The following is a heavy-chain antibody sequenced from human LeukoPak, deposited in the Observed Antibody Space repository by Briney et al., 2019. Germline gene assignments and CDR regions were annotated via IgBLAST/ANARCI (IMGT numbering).Heavy chain of an antibody. CDR3: ARLGYSSSWYKIDY. V-gene: IGHV4-59*08. Sequence: SETLSLTCTVSGGSISSYHWNWIRQPPGKGLEWIGYIYSSGSTNYNPSLESRVTISVDTSKNLFSLKLSSVTAADTAVYYCARLGYSSSWYKIDYWGQGTLVTVSP. CDR2: IYSSGST. CDR1: GGSISSYH. J-gene: IGHJ4*02. D-gene: IGHD6-13*01.